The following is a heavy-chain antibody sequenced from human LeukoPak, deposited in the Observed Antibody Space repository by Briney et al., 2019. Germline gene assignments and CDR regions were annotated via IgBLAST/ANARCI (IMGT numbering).Heavy chain of an antibody. J-gene: IGHJ6*03. D-gene: IGHD3-16*01. CDR2: INHSGST. V-gene: IGHV4-34*01. CDR1: DESFTGYY. Sequence: KTSETLSLTCVVYDESFTGYYWSWIRQTPGKGLEWIGEINHSGSTNYNPSLKSRVTISVDTSKNQFSLKLSSVTAADTAVYYCARHGGGDEMTPRFLGYYYYMDVWGKGTTVTISS. CDR3: ARHGGGDEMTPRFLGYYYYMDV.